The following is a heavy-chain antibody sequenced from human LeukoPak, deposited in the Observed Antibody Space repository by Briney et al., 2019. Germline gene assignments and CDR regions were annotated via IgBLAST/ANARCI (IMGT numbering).Heavy chain of an antibody. D-gene: IGHD6-6*01. CDR1: GYMFSIND. CDR3: ARAMAAPDYYYYMDV. J-gene: IGHJ6*03. Sequence: ASVKVSCKASGYMFSINDMHWVRQAPGQGLEWMGIINPSDGRTTYAQKFQGRLTLTRDMSTSTGYMELSRLRSDDTAVYYCARAMAAPDYYYYMDVWGKGTTVTVSS. V-gene: IGHV1-46*01. CDR2: INPSDGRT.